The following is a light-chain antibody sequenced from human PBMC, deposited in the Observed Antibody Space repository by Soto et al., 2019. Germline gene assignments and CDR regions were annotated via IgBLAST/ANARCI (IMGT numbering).Light chain of an antibody. CDR1: QDISNY. CDR3: QKYNSVPRT. J-gene: IGKJ1*01. CDR2: AAS. Sequence: DIQMTQSPSSLSASIGDRVTITCRASQDISNYLAWYQQKPGKPPRVLIYAASSLQSGAPSRFSGSGSGTDCSLTISSLQPEDFATYYCQKYNSVPRTFGQGNEVEIK. V-gene: IGKV1-27*01.